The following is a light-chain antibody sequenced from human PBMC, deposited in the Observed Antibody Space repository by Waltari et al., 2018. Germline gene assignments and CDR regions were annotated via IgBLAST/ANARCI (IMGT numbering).Light chain of an antibody. CDR3: LQYNSNPYT. V-gene: IGKV1-17*01. CDR2: AAA. J-gene: IGKJ2*01. Sequence: DIQMTQSPSSLSASAGDRVTITCRASQGISTYLNWYQQKPGKAPKRLLYAAASLESGVPSRFSGSGSGTDFTLTISSLQPEDFATYYCLQYNSNPYTFGQGTKVEIK. CDR1: QGISTY.